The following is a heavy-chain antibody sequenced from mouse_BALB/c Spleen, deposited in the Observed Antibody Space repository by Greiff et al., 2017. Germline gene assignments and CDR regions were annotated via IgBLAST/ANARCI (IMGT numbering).Heavy chain of an antibody. J-gene: IGHJ3*01. CDR3: ARGDGNYVPFAY. V-gene: IGHV7-3*02. Sequence: DVKLVESGGGLVQPGGSLRLSCATSGFTFTDYYMSWVRQPPGKALEWLGFIRNKANGYTTEYSASVKGRFTISRDNSQSILYLQMNTLRAEDSATYYCARGDGNYVPFAYWGQGTLVTVSA. CDR2: IRNKANGYTT. D-gene: IGHD2-1*01. CDR1: GFTFTDYY.